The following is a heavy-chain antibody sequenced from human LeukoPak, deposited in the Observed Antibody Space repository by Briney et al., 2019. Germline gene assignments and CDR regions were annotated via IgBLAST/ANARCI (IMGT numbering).Heavy chain of an antibody. CDR2: IIPTSATA. D-gene: IGHD3-3*01. CDR3: ATPGSFGVVIMGYFQH. Sequence: AASETVSCQPSGYTSTNSGISWVRPAPGQKLNKQAEIIPTSATANYAQKFQGRVTITADESTSTAYLELSSLRSEDTAVYYCATPGSFGVVIMGYFQHWGQGTLVTVSS. CDR1: GYTSTNSG. V-gene: IGHV1-69*13. J-gene: IGHJ1*01.